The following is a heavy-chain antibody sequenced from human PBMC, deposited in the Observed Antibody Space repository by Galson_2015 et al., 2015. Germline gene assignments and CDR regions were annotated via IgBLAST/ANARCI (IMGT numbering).Heavy chain of an antibody. CDR2: ISYDGRSK. Sequence: SLRLSCAASGFTFSGFWMSWVRQAPGKGLEWVSIISYDGRSKYYADSVKGRFTISGDNSKDTLYLQMNSLRVEDTAVYYCARVQDRSNWLIDYWGQGTLVTVSS. CDR3: ARVQDRSNWLIDY. J-gene: IGHJ4*02. CDR1: GFTFSGFW. D-gene: IGHD6-13*01. V-gene: IGHV3-30*03.